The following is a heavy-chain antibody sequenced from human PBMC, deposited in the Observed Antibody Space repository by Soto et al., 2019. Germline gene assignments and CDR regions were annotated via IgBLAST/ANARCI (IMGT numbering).Heavy chain of an antibody. CDR2: ITSSSSYI. CDR1: GFTFSLYS. Sequence: PGGSLRLSCAASGFTFSLYSMIWVRQAPGKGLEWVASITSSSSYIYYEDSLKGRFTISRDNAKNSLFLQLDSLRAEDTAVYFCVRARSTDSRPDSWGQGTLVTV. J-gene: IGHJ5*01. V-gene: IGHV3-21*01. D-gene: IGHD3-22*01. CDR3: VRARSTDSRPDS.